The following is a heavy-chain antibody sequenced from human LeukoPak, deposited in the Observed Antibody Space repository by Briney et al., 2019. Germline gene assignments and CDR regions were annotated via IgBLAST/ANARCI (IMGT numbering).Heavy chain of an antibody. CDR3: ARESSIPAAGTVGNWFDP. J-gene: IGHJ5*02. Sequence: GSSVNVSCKASGYTFTGYYMHWVRQAPGQGLEWMGWINPNSGGTNYAQKFQGRVTMTRDTSISTAYMDLSGLTSDDTAVYYCARESSIPAAGTVGNWFDPWGQGTLVTVSS. V-gene: IGHV1-2*02. CDR1: GYTFTGYY. D-gene: IGHD6-13*01. CDR2: INPNSGGT.